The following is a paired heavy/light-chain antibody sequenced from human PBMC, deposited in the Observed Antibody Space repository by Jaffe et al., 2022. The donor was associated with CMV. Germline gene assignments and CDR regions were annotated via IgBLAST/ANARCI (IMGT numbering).Light chain of an antibody. CDR1: QSVSSSY. CDR2: GAS. CDR3: QQYGSSPPLMYT. J-gene: IGKJ2*01. V-gene: IGKV3-20*01. Sequence: EIVLTQSPGTLSLSPGERATLSCRASQSVSSSYLAWYQQKPGQAPRLLIYGASSRATGIPDRFSGSGSGTDFTLTISRLEPEDFAVYYCQQYGSSPPLMYTFGQGTKLEIK.
Heavy chain of an antibody. V-gene: IGHV3-48*03. CDR1: GFTFSSYE. Sequence: EVQLVESGGGLVQPGGSLRLSCAASGFTFSSYEMNWVRQAPGKGLEWVSYISSSGSTIYYADSVKGRFTISRDNAKNSLYLQMNSLRAEDTAVYYCARAYCGGDCYYSFYYYYYYMDVWGKGTTVTVSS. CDR3: ARAYCGGDCYYSFYYYYYYMDV. D-gene: IGHD2-21*02. CDR2: ISSSGSTI. J-gene: IGHJ6*03.